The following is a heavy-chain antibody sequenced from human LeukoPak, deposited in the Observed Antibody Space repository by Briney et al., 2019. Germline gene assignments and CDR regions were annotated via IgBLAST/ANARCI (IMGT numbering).Heavy chain of an antibody. V-gene: IGHV1-2*02. J-gene: IGHJ6*03. CDR2: INPNSGGT. D-gene: IGHD2-2*01. CDR1: GYTFTGYY. CDR3: ARNRRPAAPYYYMDV. Sequence: ASVKVSCKASGYTFTGYYMHWVRHAPGQGLEWMGWINPNSGGTNYAQKFQGRVTMTRDTSISTAYMELSRLRSDDTAVYYCARNRRPAAPYYYMDVWGKGTTVTVSS.